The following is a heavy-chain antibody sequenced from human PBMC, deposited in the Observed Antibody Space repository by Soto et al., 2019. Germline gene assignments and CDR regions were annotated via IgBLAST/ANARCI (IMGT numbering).Heavy chain of an antibody. D-gene: IGHD2-15*01. CDR3: ARDGRRPRRDNNDY. J-gene: IGHJ4*02. Sequence: ASVKVSCKASGYTFTSYDINWVRQATGQGLEWMGWMNPYNGNTNYAQKLQGRVTMTTDTSTSTAYMELRSLRSEDTAVYYCARDGRRPRRDNNDYWGQGTLVTVSS. CDR2: MNPYNGNT. V-gene: IGHV1-18*01. CDR1: GYTFTSYD.